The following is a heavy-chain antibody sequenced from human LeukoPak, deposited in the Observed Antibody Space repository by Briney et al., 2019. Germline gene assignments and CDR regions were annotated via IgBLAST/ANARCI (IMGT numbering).Heavy chain of an antibody. CDR1: GGSISIYY. CDR3: ARETSGTYYNPLGYMDV. Sequence: SETLSLTCTVSGGSISIYYWNWIRQPAGKGLEWIGRIFTSGITNYNPSLKSRVTMSVDASKNQFSLNLSSVIAADTAIYYCARETSGTYYNPLGYMDVWGKGTTVTVSS. D-gene: IGHD3-10*01. CDR2: IFTSGIT. V-gene: IGHV4-4*07. J-gene: IGHJ6*03.